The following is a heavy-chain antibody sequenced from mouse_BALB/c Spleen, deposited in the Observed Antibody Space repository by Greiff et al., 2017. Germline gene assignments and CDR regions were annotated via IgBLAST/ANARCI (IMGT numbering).Heavy chain of an antibody. D-gene: IGHD1-1*01. V-gene: IGHV5-12-1*01. CDR3: ARRGGGYYGPYAMDY. J-gene: IGHJ4*01. CDR1: GFAFSSYD. Sequence: EVMLVESGGGFVKPGGSLKLSCAASGFAFSSYDMSWVRQTPEKRLEWVAYISSGGGSTYYPDTVKGRFTISRDNAKNTLYLQMSSLKSEDTAMYYCARRGGGYYGPYAMDYWGQGTSVTVSS. CDR2: ISSGGGST.